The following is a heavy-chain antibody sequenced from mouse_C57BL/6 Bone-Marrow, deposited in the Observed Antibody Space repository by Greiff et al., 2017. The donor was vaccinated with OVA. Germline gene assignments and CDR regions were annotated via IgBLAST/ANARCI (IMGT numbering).Heavy chain of an antibody. CDR2: IDPETGGT. CDR1: GYTFTDYE. J-gene: IGHJ2*01. CDR3: TTRGHYY. Sequence: QVQLKESGAELVRPGASVTLSCKASGYTFTDYEMHWVKQTPVHGLEWIGAIDPETGGTAYNQKFKGKAILTADKSSSTAYMELRSLTSEDSAVYYCTTRGHYYGGQGTTLTVSS. D-gene: IGHD1-2*01. V-gene: IGHV1-15*01.